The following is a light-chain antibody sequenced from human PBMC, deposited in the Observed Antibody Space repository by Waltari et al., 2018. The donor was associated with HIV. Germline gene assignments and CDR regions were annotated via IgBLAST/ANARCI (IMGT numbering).Light chain of an antibody. CDR3: QSRDSSGDSYV. CDR1: CPRSSS. J-gene: IGLJ1*01. CDR2: GKN. V-gene: IGLV3-19*01. Sequence: SSELTQEPDVSVALGQTLKTTCQGACPRSSSPNWYQQKPGQAPLLVLHGKNSRPSGVPDRFSGSSSGSTASLTITGAQAEDEAVYYCQSRDSSGDSYVFGNGTQVTVL.